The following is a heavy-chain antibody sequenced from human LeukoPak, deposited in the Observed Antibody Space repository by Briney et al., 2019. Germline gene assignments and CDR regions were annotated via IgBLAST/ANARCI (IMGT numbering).Heavy chain of an antibody. CDR2: ISGSGGST. CDR1: GFTFSSYA. Sequence: GGSLRLSCAASGFTFSSYAMSWVRQAPGKGLEWVSAISGSGGSTYYADSVKGRFTISRDNSKNTLYLQMNSLRAEDTAVYYCAKDVSAYGSGSYYYHWGQGTLVTVSS. CDR3: AKDVSAYGSGSYYYH. J-gene: IGHJ5*02. V-gene: IGHV3-23*01. D-gene: IGHD3-10*01.